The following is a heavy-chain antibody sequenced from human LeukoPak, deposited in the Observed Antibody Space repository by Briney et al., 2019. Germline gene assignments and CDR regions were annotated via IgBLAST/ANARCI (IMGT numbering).Heavy chain of an antibody. CDR2: IYYGGNT. J-gene: IGHJ4*02. V-gene: IGHV4-59*01. CDR1: GGSISNYY. Sequence: SSETLSLTCTVSGGSISNYYWSWIRRPPGKGLEWIGYIYYGGNTNYNPSLKSRVTISVDTSKNQFSLKLSSVTAADTAVYYCARDEGAGAPYFDYWGQGTLATVSS. CDR3: ARDEGAGAPYFDY. D-gene: IGHD1-26*01.